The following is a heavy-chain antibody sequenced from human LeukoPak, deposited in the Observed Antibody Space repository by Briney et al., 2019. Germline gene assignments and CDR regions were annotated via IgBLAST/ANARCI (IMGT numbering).Heavy chain of an antibody. CDR2: INWNGGST. Sequence: PGGSLRLSCAASGFTFDDYGMSWVRQAPGKGLEWVSGINWNGGSTGYADSVKGRFTNSRDNAKNSLYLQMNSLRAEDTALYYCARSRGYSYGYYFDYWGQGTLVTVSS. D-gene: IGHD5-18*01. CDR3: ARSRGYSYGYYFDY. J-gene: IGHJ4*02. V-gene: IGHV3-20*04. CDR1: GFTFDDYG.